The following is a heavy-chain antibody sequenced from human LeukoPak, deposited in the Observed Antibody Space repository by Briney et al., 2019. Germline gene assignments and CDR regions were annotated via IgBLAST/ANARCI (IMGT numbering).Heavy chain of an antibody. V-gene: IGHV1-2*02. D-gene: IGHD4-11*01. J-gene: IGHJ4*02. CDR1: GYTFTGYY. CDR3: ARAQRKGYSNYEIGY. Sequence: GASVKVSCKASGYTFTGYYMHWVRQAPGQGLEWMGWINPNSGGTNYAQKFQGRVTMTRDTSISTAYMELSRLRSDDTAVYYCARAQRKGYSNYEIGYWGQGTLVTVSS. CDR2: INPNSGGT.